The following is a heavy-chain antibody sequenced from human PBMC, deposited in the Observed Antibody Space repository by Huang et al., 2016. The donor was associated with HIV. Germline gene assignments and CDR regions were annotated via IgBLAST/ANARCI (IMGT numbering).Heavy chain of an antibody. CDR1: GDTLTELS. CDR2: FAPEHGET. CDR3: AAGYDTYYDI. Sequence: QVQLVQSGAAVKKHGASVKVSCNVSGDTLTELSIHWVRQAPGKGLEWMGGFAPEHGETIYAQNFQGRVTMTEDTSTGTAYMELHSLRPEDTAVYYCAAGYDTYYDIWGQGTMVIASS. J-gene: IGHJ3*02. V-gene: IGHV1-24*01. D-gene: IGHD2-21*01.